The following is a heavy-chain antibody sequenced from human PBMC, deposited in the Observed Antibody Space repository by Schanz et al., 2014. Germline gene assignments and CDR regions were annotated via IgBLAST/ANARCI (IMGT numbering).Heavy chain of an antibody. D-gene: IGHD3-9*01. V-gene: IGHV1-46*01. CDR3: AKVDRTRYYAMDV. CDR1: GYTFTTYY. Sequence: QVQLVQSGAEVKKPGVSVKVSCKASGYTFTTYYIHWVRQAPGQGLEWMGRIIPILDKTNYAQKFQGRVTMTADKATSTVYMEVSGLRSEDTAVDYCAKVDRTRYYAMDVWGQGTTVTVSS. J-gene: IGHJ6*02. CDR2: IIPILDKT.